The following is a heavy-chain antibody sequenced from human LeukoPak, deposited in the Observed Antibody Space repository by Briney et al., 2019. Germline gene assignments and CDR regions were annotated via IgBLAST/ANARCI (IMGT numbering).Heavy chain of an antibody. D-gene: IGHD1-26*01. CDR2: IKQDGSEK. J-gene: IGHJ6*02. V-gene: IGHV3-7*03. CDR3: ARYSGSYEVNYYYYYGMDV. CDR1: GFPFSNYW. Sequence: AGGSLRLSCAASGFPFSNYWMSWVRPAPGKGLEWVANIKQDGSEKYYMDSVKGRFTISRDNAKNSLYLQMNSLRAEDTAVYYCARYSGSYEVNYYYYYGMDVWGQGTTVTVSS.